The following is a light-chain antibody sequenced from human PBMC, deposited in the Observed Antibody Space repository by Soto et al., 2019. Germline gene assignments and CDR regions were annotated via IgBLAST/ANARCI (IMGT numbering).Light chain of an antibody. CDR3: QAWDATTEV. Sequence: SYELTQPPSMSVSPGQTVRITCSGEKLGDKHTSWYQQKSGQSPVLVIYQGFKRPSGIPERFSGSKSENTATLTITATQALDEAEYYCQAWDATTEVFVTGTKLTVL. CDR2: QGF. V-gene: IGLV3-1*01. CDR1: KLGDKH. J-gene: IGLJ1*01.